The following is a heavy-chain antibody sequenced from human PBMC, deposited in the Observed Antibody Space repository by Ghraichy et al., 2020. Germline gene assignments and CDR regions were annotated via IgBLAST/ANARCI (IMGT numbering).Heavy chain of an antibody. CDR1: GFTFSSYW. V-gene: IGHV3-7*01. Sequence: GGSLRLSCAASGFTFSSYWMSWVRQAPGKGLEWVANIKQDGSEKYYVDSVKGRFTISRDNAKNSLYLQMNSLRAEDTAVYYCARSHSNDYGDYDWYFDLWGRGTLVTVSS. J-gene: IGHJ2*01. CDR2: IKQDGSEK. D-gene: IGHD4-17*01. CDR3: ARSHSNDYGDYDWYFDL.